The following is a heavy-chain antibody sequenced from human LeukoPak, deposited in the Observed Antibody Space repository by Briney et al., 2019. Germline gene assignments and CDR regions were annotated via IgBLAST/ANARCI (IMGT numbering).Heavy chain of an antibody. D-gene: IGHD5-18*01. CDR1: GYTFTSYA. CDR2: INTNTGNP. V-gene: IGHV7-4-1*02. CDR3: AGGSGGGYSYGYPPYYFDY. Sequence: ASVKVSCKASGYTFTSYAMNWVRQAPGQGLEWMGWINTNTGNPTYAQGFTGRFVFSLDTSVSTAYLQISSLKAEDTAVYYCAGGSGGGYSYGYPPYYFDYWGQGTLVTVSS. J-gene: IGHJ4*02.